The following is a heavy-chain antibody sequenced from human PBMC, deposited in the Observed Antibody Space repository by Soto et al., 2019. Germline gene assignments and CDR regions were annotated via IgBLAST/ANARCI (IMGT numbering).Heavy chain of an antibody. J-gene: IGHJ4*01. V-gene: IGHV4-34*01. CDR2: VNHSGTT. CDR1: GGSFSGYY. CDR3: EGGIRYCSTMNSVSSRGLRFDS. D-gene: IGHD2-2*01. Sequence: QVQLQQWGAGLLKPSETLSLTCAVYGGSFSGYYWTWIRQSPEKGLEWIGEVNHSGTTYYDPSLKIRDTKSVHTPNNQSALKIGTATAGETAVYYCEGGIRYCSTMNSVSSRGLRFDSWGQGTLVTVSS.